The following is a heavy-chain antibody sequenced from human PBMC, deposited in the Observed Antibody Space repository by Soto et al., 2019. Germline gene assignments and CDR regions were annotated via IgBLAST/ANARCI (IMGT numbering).Heavy chain of an antibody. Sequence: EVQLLESGGGLVQPGGSLRLSCAASGFTFSSYAMSWVRQAPGKGLEWVSAISGSGGSTYYADSVKGRFTISRDNSTDSLYLPMNGLRPWDTAVCYCAYSITPIDCWGQVTLVYVS. CDR3: AYSITPIDC. J-gene: IGHJ4*02. CDR2: ISGSGGST. CDR1: GFTFSSYA. D-gene: IGHD6-13*01. V-gene: IGHV3-23*01.